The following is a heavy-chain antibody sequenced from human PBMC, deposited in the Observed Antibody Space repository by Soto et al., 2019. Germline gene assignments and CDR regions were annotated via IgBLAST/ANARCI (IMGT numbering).Heavy chain of an antibody. CDR2: INHSGST. D-gene: IGHD3-10*01. CDR1: GGSFSGYY. CDR3: ARGGEAPGRNYRGRAV. V-gene: IGHV4-34*01. Sequence: SETLSLTCAVYGGSFSGYYWSWIRQPPGKGLEWIGEINHSGSTNYNPSLKSRVTISVDTSKNQFSLKLSSVTAADTAVYYCARGGEAPGRNYRGRAVGGQGPTVTV. J-gene: IGHJ6*02.